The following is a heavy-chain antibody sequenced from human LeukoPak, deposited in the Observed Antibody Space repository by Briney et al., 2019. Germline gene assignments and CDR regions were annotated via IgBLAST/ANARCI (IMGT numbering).Heavy chain of an antibody. J-gene: IGHJ4*02. Sequence: GESLKISCKGSGYTFTNYWIGWVRQMPGKGLEWMGIINPGDSDTRYSPSFQGQVTISADKSLSTTYLQWSSLKAADSAIYHCARGWNFDYWGQGTLVTVSS. CDR1: GYTFTNYW. V-gene: IGHV5-51*01. CDR3: ARGWNFDY. D-gene: IGHD6-19*01. CDR2: INPGDSDT.